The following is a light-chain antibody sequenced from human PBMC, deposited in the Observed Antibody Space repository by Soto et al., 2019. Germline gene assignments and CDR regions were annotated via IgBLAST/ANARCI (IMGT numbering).Light chain of an antibody. V-gene: IGLV2-8*01. CDR1: SSDVGGYNY. CDR2: EVS. J-gene: IGLJ2*01. CDR3: GSSAGSNIFVV. Sequence: QSALTQPPSASGSPGQSVTFSCTGTSSDVGGYNYVSWYQQHPGKAPKLMIYEVSKRPSGVPDRFSGSKSGNTASLTVSGLQSEDEADNYSGSSAGSNIFVVFGGGTKLPVL.